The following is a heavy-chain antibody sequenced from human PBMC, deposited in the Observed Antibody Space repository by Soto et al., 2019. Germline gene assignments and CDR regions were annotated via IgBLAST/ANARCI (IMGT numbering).Heavy chain of an antibody. D-gene: IGHD5-18*01. CDR2: ISYDGSNK. Sequence: VGSLRLSCAASGFTFSSYAMHWVRQAPGKGLEWVAVISYDGSNKYYADSVKGRFTISRDNSKNTLYLQMNSLRAEDTAVYYCAREGEGGYSYGTVVDYWGQGTLVTVSS. CDR3: AREGEGGYSYGTVVDY. J-gene: IGHJ4*02. V-gene: IGHV3-30-3*01. CDR1: GFTFSSYA.